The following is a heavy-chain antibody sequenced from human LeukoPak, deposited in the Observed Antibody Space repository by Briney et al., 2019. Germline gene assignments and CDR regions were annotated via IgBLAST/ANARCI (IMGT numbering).Heavy chain of an antibody. CDR2: ISGSGGST. CDR1: GFTFSSYA. Sequence: GGSLRLSCAASGFTFSSYAMSWVRQAPGKGLEWVSAISGSGGSTYYADSVKGRFTISRDNSKNTLYLQMNSLRAEDTAVYYCAKEGPYDYVWGSYYDAFDIWGQGTMVTVSS. V-gene: IGHV3-23*01. CDR3: AKEGPYDYVWGSYYDAFDI. D-gene: IGHD3-16*01. J-gene: IGHJ3*02.